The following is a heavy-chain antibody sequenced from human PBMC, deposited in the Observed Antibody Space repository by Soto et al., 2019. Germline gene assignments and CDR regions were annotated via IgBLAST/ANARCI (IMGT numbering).Heavy chain of an antibody. V-gene: IGHV1-3*01. CDR3: ARSNDFWSGYYIAGGWVDP. Sequence: ASVKVSCKASGYTFTSYPIHWVRQAPGQRLEWMGWINAGNGNTKYSQKFQGRVTITRDTSASTAYMELSSLRSEDTAVYYCARSNDFWSGYYIAGGWVDPWGQGTLVTVSS. D-gene: IGHD3-3*01. CDR2: INAGNGNT. J-gene: IGHJ5*02. CDR1: GYTFTSYP.